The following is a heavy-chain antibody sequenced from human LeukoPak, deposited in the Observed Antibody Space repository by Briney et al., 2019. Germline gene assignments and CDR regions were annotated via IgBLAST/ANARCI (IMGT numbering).Heavy chain of an antibody. J-gene: IGHJ3*02. CDR3: ARRQKGYYDSSALYRGAFDI. CDR2: IYYSGST. V-gene: IGHV4-39*07. D-gene: IGHD3-22*01. Sequence: SETLSLTCTVSGGSISSSSYYWGWIRQPPGKGLEWIGSIYYSGSTYYNPSLKSRVTISVDTSKNQFSLKLSSVTAADTAVYYCARRQKGYYDSSALYRGAFDIWGQGTMVTVSS. CDR1: GGSISSSSYY.